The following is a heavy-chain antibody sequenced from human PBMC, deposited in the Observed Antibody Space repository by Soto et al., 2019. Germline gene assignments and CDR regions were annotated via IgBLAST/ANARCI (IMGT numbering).Heavy chain of an antibody. CDR2: INHSGST. J-gene: IGHJ6*02. D-gene: IGHD1-26*01. Sequence: SETLSLTCAVYGGSFSGYYWSWIRQPPGKGLEWIGEINHSGSTNYNPSLKSRVTISVDTSKNQFSLKLSSVTAADTAVYYCARGSGSRLNYYYYGMDVWGQGTTVTVSS. CDR1: GGSFSGYY. CDR3: ARGSGSRLNYYYYGMDV. V-gene: IGHV4-34*01.